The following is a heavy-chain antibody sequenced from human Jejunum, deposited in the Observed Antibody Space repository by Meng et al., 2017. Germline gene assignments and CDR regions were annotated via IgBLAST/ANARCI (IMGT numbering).Heavy chain of an antibody. J-gene: IGHJ4*02. CDR1: GYRFPDYW. D-gene: IGHD4-11*01. CDR3: ARRPAVTGAPLDF. Sequence: GGSPRLSCKGSGYRFPDYWIGWVRQVPGKGLEWMAIINPVNSETRYSPSFQGQVIISVDESINTAHLQWSSLQASDTALYYCARRPAVTGAPLDFWGPGTLVTVSS. CDR2: INPVNSET. V-gene: IGHV5-51*01.